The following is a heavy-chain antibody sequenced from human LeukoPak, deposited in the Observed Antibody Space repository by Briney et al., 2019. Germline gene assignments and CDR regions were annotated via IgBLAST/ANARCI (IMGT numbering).Heavy chain of an antibody. CDR3: ARDCSSTSCYGGGFDY. CDR1: GGSISSYY. J-gene: IGHJ4*02. Sequence: PSETLSLTCTVSGGSISSYYWSWIRQPPGKGLEWIGYIYYSGSTNYNPSLKSRDTISVDTSKNQFSLKLSSVTAADTAVYYCARDCSSTSCYGGGFDYWGQGTLVTVSS. V-gene: IGHV4-59*01. CDR2: IYYSGST. D-gene: IGHD2-2*01.